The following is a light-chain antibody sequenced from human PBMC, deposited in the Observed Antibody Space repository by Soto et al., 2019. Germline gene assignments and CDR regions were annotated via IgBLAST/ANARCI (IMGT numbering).Light chain of an antibody. CDR2: AAS. CDR3: QHPET. Sequence: IQLTQYPSSLSASVGDRVTITCRASQGISSYLAWYQQKPGKAPKLLIYAASTLQSGVPSRFSGSGPGTDFTLTISSLQPEDFATYYCQHPETFGQGTKVDIK. V-gene: IGKV1-9*01. J-gene: IGKJ2*01. CDR1: QGISSY.